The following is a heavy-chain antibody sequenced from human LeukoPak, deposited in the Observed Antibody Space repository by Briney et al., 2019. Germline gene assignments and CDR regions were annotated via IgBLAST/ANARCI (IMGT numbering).Heavy chain of an antibody. J-gene: IGHJ3*02. V-gene: IGHV1-46*01. D-gene: IGHD6-13*01. CDR2: MNPRGGST. Sequence: ASVKVSCKASGYTFTSYYIHWVRQAPGQGLEWMALMNPRGGSTNYAQKFQGRVTMTSDTSTNTVYLNLSSLRSDDTAVYYCARLQQLNAFDIWGHGTVVTVSS. CDR3: ARLQQLNAFDI. CDR1: GYTFTSYY.